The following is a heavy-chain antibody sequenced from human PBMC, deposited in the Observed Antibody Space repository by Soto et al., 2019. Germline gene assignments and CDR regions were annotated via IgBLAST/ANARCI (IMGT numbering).Heavy chain of an antibody. CDR1: GFTFSSYG. CDR3: SSLGNRIASRLSAYDI. V-gene: IGHV3-33*01. D-gene: IGHD6-6*01. J-gene: IGHJ3*02. Sequence: QVQLVESGGGVVQPGRSLRLSCAASGFTFSSYGMHWVRQAPGKGLEWGAVIWYDGSNKYYADSVKGRFTISRDNSKNTLYLQMNSLRAEDKAVYYCSSLGNRIASRLSAYDIWGQGTMVTVSS. CDR2: IWYDGSNK.